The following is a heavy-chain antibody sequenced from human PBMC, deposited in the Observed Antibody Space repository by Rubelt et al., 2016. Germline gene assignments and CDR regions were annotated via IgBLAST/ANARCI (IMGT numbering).Heavy chain of an antibody. CDR1: GFTFSSYW. CDR3: SRAQSPKCGGDCYVMDV. D-gene: IGHD2-21*02. CDR2: INNEGSST. Sequence: EVQLVESGGGLVQPGGSLRLSCAASGFTFSSYWMHWVRQVPGKGLQWVARINNEGSSTANADSAKGRFTISRDNAKKTVYMRWNSLGAQETGVYYWSRAQSPKCGGDCYVMDVWGQGTTVTVSS. J-gene: IGHJ6*01. V-gene: IGHV3-74*02.